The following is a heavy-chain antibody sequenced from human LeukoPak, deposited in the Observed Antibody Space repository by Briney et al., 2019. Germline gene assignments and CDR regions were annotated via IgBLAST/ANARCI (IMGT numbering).Heavy chain of an antibody. V-gene: IGHV4-31*03. J-gene: IGHJ6*02. CDR1: GGSISSGGYY. CDR2: IYYSGST. Sequence: PSETLSLTCTVSGGSISSGGYYWSWIRQHPGKGLEWIGYIYYSGSTYYNPSLKSRVTISVDTSKNQFSLKLSSVTAADTAVYHCARSDLAEKDYYGMDVWGQGTTVTVSS. CDR3: ARSDLAEKDYYGMDV.